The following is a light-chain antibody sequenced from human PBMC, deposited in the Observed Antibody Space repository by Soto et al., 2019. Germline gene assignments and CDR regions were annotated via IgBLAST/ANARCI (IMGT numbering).Light chain of an antibody. CDR3: QKYNNLPLT. CDR1: QSVSSN. CDR2: VAS. Sequence: EIVMTQSPATLSVSPWERATLSCRASQSVSSNLAWYQQKPGQVPTLLIYVASTRATGVPARFSGSGSGTEFTLTFSSLQSEDFAVYYFQKYNNLPLTFGGGTTVEIK. V-gene: IGKV3-15*01. J-gene: IGKJ4*01.